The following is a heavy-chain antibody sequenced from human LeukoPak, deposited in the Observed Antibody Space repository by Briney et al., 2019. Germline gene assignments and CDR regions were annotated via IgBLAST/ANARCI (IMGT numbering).Heavy chain of an antibody. CDR2: ISYDGSNK. J-gene: IGHJ6*03. V-gene: IGHV3-30*04. CDR1: GFTFSSYA. D-gene: IGHD5-18*01. CDR3: ARDRTAMVTSYYYYYYMDV. Sequence: PGGSLRLSCAASGFTFSSYAMHWVRQAPGKGLEWVAVISYDGSNKYYADSVKGRFTISRDNSKNTLYLQMNSLRAEDTAVYYCARDRTAMVTSYYYYYYMDVWGKGTTVTVSS.